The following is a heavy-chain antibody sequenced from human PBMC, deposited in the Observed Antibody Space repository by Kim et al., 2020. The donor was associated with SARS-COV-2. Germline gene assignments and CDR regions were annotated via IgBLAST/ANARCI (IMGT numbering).Heavy chain of an antibody. CDR3: AKVRTVTTMYLDY. Sequence: YADSVKGRFTISRDNSKNTLYLQMNSLRAEDTAVYYCAKVRTVTTMYLDYWGQGTLVTVSS. J-gene: IGHJ4*02. D-gene: IGHD4-4*01. V-gene: IGHV3-23*01.